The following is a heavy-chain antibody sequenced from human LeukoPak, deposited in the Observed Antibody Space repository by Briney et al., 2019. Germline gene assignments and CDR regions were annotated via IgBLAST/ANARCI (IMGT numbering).Heavy chain of an antibody. J-gene: IGHJ6*02. V-gene: IGHV5-51*01. CDR2: IYPGDSDT. CDR1: GYSFTSYW. CDR3: ARHKYSSSWYYYYGMDV. Sequence: GESLKISCKGSGYSFTSYWIGWVRQMPGKGQEWMGIIYPGDSDTRYSPSFQGQVTISADKSISTAYLQWSSLKASDTAMYYCARHKYSSSWYYYYGMDVWGQGTTVTVSS. D-gene: IGHD6-13*01.